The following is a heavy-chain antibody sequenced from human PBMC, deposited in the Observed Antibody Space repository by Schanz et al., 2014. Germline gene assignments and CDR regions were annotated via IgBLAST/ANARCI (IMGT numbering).Heavy chain of an antibody. D-gene: IGHD3-3*01. J-gene: IGHJ5*02. CDR1: GFTFSRFW. Sequence: EVQLVESGGGLVQPGGSPRLSCAASGFTFSRFWMSWVRQAPVKGLEWVASIKQDGSEKYYVDSVKGRFTISRDNAKNSLYLQMNSLRAEDTAVYYCARDDFWSGADNRFDPWGQGTLVTVSS. V-gene: IGHV3-7*01. CDR2: IKQDGSEK. CDR3: ARDDFWSGADNRFDP.